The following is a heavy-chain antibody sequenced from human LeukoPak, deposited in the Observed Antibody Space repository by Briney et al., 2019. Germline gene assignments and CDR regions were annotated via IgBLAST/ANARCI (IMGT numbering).Heavy chain of an antibody. CDR2: IYPGDSDT. D-gene: IGHD6-19*01. V-gene: IGHV5-51*01. J-gene: IGHJ5*02. CDR3: ARGLEQWLNWFDP. Sequence: GESLKISCKGSGYSFTSYWIGWVRQMPGKGREWLGIIYPGDSDTRYSPSFQGQVTISADKSISTAYLQWSSLKASDTAMYYCARGLEQWLNWFDPWGQGTLVTVSS. CDR1: GYSFTSYW.